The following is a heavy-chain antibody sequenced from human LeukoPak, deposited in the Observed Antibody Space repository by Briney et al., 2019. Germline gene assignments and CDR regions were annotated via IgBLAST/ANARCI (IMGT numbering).Heavy chain of an antibody. D-gene: IGHD4-11*01. CDR2: INHSGST. J-gene: IGHJ4*02. CDR3: ARDRNYLYYFDY. V-gene: IGHV4-34*01. CDR1: GGSFSGYY. Sequence: SETLSLTCAVYGGSFSGYYWSWIRQPPGKGLEWIGEINHSGSTNYNPSLKSRVTISVDTSKNQFSLKLSSVTAADTAVYYCARDRNYLYYFDYWGQGTLVTVSS.